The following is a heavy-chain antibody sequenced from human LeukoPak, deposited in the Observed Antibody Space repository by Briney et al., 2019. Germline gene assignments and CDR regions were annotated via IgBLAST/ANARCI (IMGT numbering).Heavy chain of an antibody. Sequence: EASVKVSCKVSGYTLTELSMHWVRQAPGKGPEWMGGFDPEDGETIYAQKFQGRVTMTEDTSTDTAYMELSSLRSEDTAVYYCATDSGPKKAVAGTGGSDYWGQGTLVTVSS. CDR1: GYTLTELS. CDR2: FDPEDGET. CDR3: ATDSGPKKAVAGTGGSDY. D-gene: IGHD6-19*01. V-gene: IGHV1-24*01. J-gene: IGHJ4*02.